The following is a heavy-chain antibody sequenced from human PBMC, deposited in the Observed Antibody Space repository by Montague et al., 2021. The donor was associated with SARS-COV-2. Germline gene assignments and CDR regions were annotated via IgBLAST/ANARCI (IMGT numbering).Heavy chain of an antibody. CDR3: AREGARNYYDSSGDAFDI. Sequence: SLRLSCAASGFTFSSYSMNWVRQAPGKGLEWVSSISSSSSYIYYADSVKGRFTISRDNAKNSLYLQMNGLRAEDTAVYYCAREGARNYYDSSGDAFDIWGQGTMVTVSS. J-gene: IGHJ3*02. CDR1: GFTFSSYS. D-gene: IGHD3-22*01. V-gene: IGHV3-21*01. CDR2: ISSSSSYI.